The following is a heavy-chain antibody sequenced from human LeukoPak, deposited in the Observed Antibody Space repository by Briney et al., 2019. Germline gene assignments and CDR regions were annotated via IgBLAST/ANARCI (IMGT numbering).Heavy chain of an antibody. CDR1: GYTFTGYY. D-gene: IGHD6-13*01. CDR3: VAGTGYYFDY. J-gene: IGHJ4*02. Sequence: GASVKVSCKASGYTFTGYYMYRVRQAPGQGLEWMGWINPNTGGTKYAQKFQGRVTVTRDTSISTAYMELSRLTSDDTALYYCVAGTGYYFDYWGQGTLVTVSS. V-gene: IGHV1-2*02. CDR2: INPNTGGT.